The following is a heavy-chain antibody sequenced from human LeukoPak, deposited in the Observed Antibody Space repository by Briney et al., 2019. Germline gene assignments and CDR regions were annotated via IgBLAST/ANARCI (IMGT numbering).Heavy chain of an antibody. J-gene: IGHJ4*02. CDR1: GYTFTGYY. V-gene: IGHV1-2*02. CDR3: ARESRYYYDSSGDY. D-gene: IGHD3-22*01. CDR2: INPNSGGT. Sequence: ASVMVSCKASGYTFTGYYMHWVRQAPGQGLEWMGWINPNSGGTNYAQKFQGRVTMTRDTSISTAYMELSRLRSDDTAVYYCARESRYYYDSSGDYWGQGTLVTVSS.